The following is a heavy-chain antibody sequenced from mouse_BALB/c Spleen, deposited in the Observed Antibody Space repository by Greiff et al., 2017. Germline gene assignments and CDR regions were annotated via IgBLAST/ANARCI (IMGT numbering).Heavy chain of an antibody. J-gene: IGHJ4*01. D-gene: IGHD2-3*01. CDR3: ARQEGSYDGYYLYAMDY. Sequence: EVQVVESGGGLVKPGGSLKLSCAASGFAFSSYDMSWVRQTPEKRLEWVAYISSGGGSTYYPDTVKGRFTISRDNAKNTLYLQMSSLKSEDTAMYYCARQEGSYDGYYLYAMDYWGQGTSVTVSS. V-gene: IGHV5-12-1*01. CDR1: GFAFSSYD. CDR2: ISSGGGST.